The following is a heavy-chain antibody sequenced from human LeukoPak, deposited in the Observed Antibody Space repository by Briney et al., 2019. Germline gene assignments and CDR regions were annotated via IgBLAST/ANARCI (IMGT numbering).Heavy chain of an antibody. Sequence: GSLRLSCAASGFTFSDYYMSWIRQPPGKGLEWIGEINHSGSTNYNPSLKSRVTISVDTSKNQFSLKLSSVTAADTAVYYCARGQKSSPYSSSWTGHYYYYGMDVWGQGTTVTVSS. V-gene: IGHV4-34*01. J-gene: IGHJ6*02. CDR3: ARGQKSSPYSSSWTGHYYYYGMDV. CDR2: INHSGST. CDR1: GFTFSDYY. D-gene: IGHD6-13*01.